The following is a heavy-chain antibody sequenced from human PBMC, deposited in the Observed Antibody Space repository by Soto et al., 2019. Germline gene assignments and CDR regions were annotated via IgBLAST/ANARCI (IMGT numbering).Heavy chain of an antibody. D-gene: IGHD1-26*01. CDR3: ARGWETVGSTTPFAY. Sequence: QVQLVQSGAEVKKPGSSVKVSCKASGGTFSNYAISWVRQAPGQGLEWMGGIIPIFGTRNYAQKCQGRVTITADKSTSTAYMEVRNLRSDETAVYYCARGWETVGSTTPFAYWGQGTLVTVSS. V-gene: IGHV1-69*06. CDR1: GGTFSNYA. J-gene: IGHJ4*02. CDR2: IIPIFGTR.